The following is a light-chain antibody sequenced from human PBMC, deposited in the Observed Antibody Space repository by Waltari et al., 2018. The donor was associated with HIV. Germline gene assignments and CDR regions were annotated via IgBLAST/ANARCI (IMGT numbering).Light chain of an antibody. CDR1: IPNPDRYY. J-gene: IGLJ3*02. Sequence: HSFLTQPHSASATPGQRVTVSCSDHIPNPDRYYLCWYQQLPGTAPKLLIYRNNQRPSGVPDRFSGSKAGTSASLAISGPRFEDEDDDDCAVWYDRLRSWVFGGGTKLTVL. V-gene: IGLV1-47*01. CDR2: RNN. CDR3: AVWYDRLRSWV.